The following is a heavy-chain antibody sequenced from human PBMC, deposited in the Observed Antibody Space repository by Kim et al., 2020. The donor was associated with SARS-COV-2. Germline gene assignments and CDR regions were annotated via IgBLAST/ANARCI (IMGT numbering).Heavy chain of an antibody. Sequence: QTLSLTCAISGDSVSSNSAAWNWIRQSPSRGLEWLGRTYYRSKWYNDYAVSVKSRITINPDTSKNQFSLQLNSVTPEDTAVYYCARGPRGVLITTHNWFDPWGQGTLVTVSS. J-gene: IGHJ5*02. CDR2: TYYRSKWYN. V-gene: IGHV6-1*01. CDR1: GDSVSSNSAA. D-gene: IGHD2-8*01. CDR3: ARGPRGVLITTHNWFDP.